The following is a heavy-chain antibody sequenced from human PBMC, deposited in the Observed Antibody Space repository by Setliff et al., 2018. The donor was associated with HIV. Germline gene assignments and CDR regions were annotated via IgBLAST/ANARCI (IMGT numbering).Heavy chain of an antibody. Sequence: PSETLSLTCTVSGGSISSSNYYWGWIRQPPGKGLEWIGSIYYRGATYYNPSLKSRVTMSVDTSRGRLSLRLNSVTAADTAMYYCARSKTFYDFWGGYYTHGAFKIWGLGTMVTVSS. J-gene: IGHJ3*02. CDR3: ARSKTFYDFWGGYYTHGAFKI. CDR2: IYYRGAT. D-gene: IGHD3-3*01. CDR1: GGSISSSNYY. V-gene: IGHV4-39*07.